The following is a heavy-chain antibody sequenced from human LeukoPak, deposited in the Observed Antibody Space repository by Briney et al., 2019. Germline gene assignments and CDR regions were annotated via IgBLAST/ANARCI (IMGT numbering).Heavy chain of an antibody. D-gene: IGHD6-19*01. CDR1: GFTFSSYE. CDR2: INHSGRT. V-gene: IGHV4-34*08. Sequence: PGGSLRLSCAASGFTFSSYEMNWVRQAPGKGLEWIGEINHSGRTNYNPSLKSRVTISLDTSKNQFSLKLSSVTAADTAVYYCGGGIAVAGLVWGQGTMVTVSS. J-gene: IGHJ3*01. CDR3: GGGIAVAGLV.